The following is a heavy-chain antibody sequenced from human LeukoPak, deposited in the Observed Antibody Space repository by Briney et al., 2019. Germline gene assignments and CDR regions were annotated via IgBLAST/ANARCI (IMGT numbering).Heavy chain of an antibody. D-gene: IGHD2-21*02. CDR3: AKVKYCGGDCFERFDY. Sequence: GGSLRLSCAAFGFTFSSYAMSWVRQAPGKGLEWVSAISGSGGSTYYADSVKGRFTISRDNSKNTLYLQMNSLRAEDTAVYYCAKVKYCGGDCFERFDYWGQGTLVTVSS. J-gene: IGHJ4*02. CDR2: ISGSGGST. CDR1: GFTFSSYA. V-gene: IGHV3-23*01.